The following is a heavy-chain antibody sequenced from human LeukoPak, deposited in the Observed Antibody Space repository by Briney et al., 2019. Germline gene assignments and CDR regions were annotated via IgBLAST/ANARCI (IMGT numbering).Heavy chain of an antibody. CDR1: GYTFTSYG. V-gene: IGHV1-18*01. CDR2: ISAYNGNT. Sequence: GASVKVSCKASGYTFTSYGISWVRQAPGQGLEWMGWISAYNGNTNYVQKLQGRVTMTTDTSTSTAYMEQRSLRSDDTAVYYCERDPMVRGVNWAFDIWGQGTMVTVSS. CDR3: ERDPMVRGVNWAFDI. D-gene: IGHD3-10*01. J-gene: IGHJ3*02.